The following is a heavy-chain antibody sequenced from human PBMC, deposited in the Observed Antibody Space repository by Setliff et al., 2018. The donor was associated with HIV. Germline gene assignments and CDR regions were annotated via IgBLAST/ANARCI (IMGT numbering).Heavy chain of an antibody. Sequence: PSETLSLTCTVSGYSMSSGYYWGWIRQPPGKGLEWIGSLYHSGSTYYSPSLKSRVTISVDTSKNQFSLKLTSVTAADTAFYYCARQGVDYGDPNDYWGQGTLVTVSS. CDR3: ARQGVDYGDPNDY. J-gene: IGHJ4*02. D-gene: IGHD4-17*01. V-gene: IGHV4-38-2*02. CDR1: GYSMSSGYY. CDR2: LYHSGST.